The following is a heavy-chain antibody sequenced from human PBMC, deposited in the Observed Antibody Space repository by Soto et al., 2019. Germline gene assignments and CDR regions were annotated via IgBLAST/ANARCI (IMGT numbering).Heavy chain of an antibody. CDR1: GGSLSSGDYY. J-gene: IGHJ4*02. CDR3: ARVRSSSWYADY. V-gene: IGHV4-30-4*01. D-gene: IGHD6-13*01. Sequence: SETLSLTCTVSGGSLSSGDYYWSWIRQPPGKGLEWIGYIYYSGSTYYNPSLKSRVTISVDTSKNQFSLKLSSVTAADTAVYYCARVRSSSWYADYWGQATLVSVSS. CDR2: IYYSGST.